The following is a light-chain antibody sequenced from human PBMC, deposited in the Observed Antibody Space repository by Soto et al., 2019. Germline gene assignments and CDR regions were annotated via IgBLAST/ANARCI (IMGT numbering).Light chain of an antibody. J-gene: IGKJ4*01. V-gene: IGKV1-5*03. CDR3: QHYNSYPLP. CDR2: KAS. CDR1: ETISYW. Sequence: DIRMTQSPSTLSASVGDRVTITCRASETISYWLAWLQLKPGKAPKVLIYKASTLGSGVPSRFSGRGLATEFPLTITSLQPDDFATYYDQHYNSYPLPSGGGTKVEIK.